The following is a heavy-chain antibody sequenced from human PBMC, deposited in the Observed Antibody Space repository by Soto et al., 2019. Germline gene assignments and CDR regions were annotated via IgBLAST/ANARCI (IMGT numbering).Heavy chain of an antibody. Sequence: GGSLRLSCAASGFTFSTYSMMWVRQAPGKGLEWISYISGNSRTIYYADSVKGRFTISRDNAKNSLYLQMNSLRAEDTSVYYCARERVTTTAAAFWGQGTLVTVSS. CDR1: GFTFSTYS. D-gene: IGHD4-17*01. J-gene: IGHJ4*02. CDR2: ISGNSRTI. V-gene: IGHV3-48*04. CDR3: ARERVTTTAAAF.